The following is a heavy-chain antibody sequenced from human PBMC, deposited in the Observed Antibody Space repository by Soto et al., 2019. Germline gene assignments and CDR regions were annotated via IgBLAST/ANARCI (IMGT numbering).Heavy chain of an antibody. V-gene: IGHV4-59*01. CDR1: GGSISSYH. D-gene: IGHD2-2*01. CDR3: ARDRSTSWFDP. CDR2: IHYSGNT. J-gene: IGHJ5*02. Sequence: LSLTCTVSGGSISSYHWSWIRQPPGKGLEWIGYIHYSGNTQYNPSLNSRVTISIDTSKNQLSLKLNSVTAADTAVYYCARDRSTSWFDPWGQGTLVTAPQ.